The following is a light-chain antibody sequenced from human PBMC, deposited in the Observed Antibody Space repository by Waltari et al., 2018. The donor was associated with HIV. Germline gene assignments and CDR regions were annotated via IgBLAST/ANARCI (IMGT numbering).Light chain of an antibody. CDR3: QQYGSSPRT. V-gene: IGKV3-20*01. Sequence: EIVLTQSPGTLSLFPGERATLSRRASQSVSSSYLAWYQQKPGQAPRLLIYAASSRATGIPDRFSGSGSGTDFTLTISRLEPGDIAVYYCQQYGSSPRTFGQGTKVEVK. CDR2: AAS. CDR1: QSVSSSY. J-gene: IGKJ1*01.